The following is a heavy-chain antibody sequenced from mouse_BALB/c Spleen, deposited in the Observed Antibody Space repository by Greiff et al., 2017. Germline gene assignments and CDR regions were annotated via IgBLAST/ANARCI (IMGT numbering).Heavy chain of an antibody. V-gene: IGHV5-6-5*01. CDR3: ARGWLRPHYYAMDY. D-gene: IGHD2-2*01. J-gene: IGHJ4*01. CDR2: ISSGGST. CDR1: GFTFSSYA. Sequence: EVQVVESGGGLVKPGGSLKLSCAASGFTFSSYAMSWVRQTPEKRLEWVASISSGGSTYYPDSVKGRFTISRDNARNILYLQMSSLRSEDTAMYYCARGWLRPHYYAMDYWGQGTSVTVSS.